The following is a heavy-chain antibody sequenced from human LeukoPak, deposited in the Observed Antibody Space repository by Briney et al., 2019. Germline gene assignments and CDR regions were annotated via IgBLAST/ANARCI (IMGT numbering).Heavy chain of an antibody. D-gene: IGHD2-2*01. Sequence: ASVKVSCKASGYTFTDCYMHWVRQAPGQGFEWMGWINPNDGDTNYAQKFQGRVTMTRDTSISTAHMEVSRLRSDDAAVYYCARANFLYCSSTTCLFDYWGQGTLVTVSS. CDR3: ARANFLYCSSTTCLFDY. V-gene: IGHV1-2*02. CDR2: INPNDGDT. CDR1: GYTFTDCY. J-gene: IGHJ4*02.